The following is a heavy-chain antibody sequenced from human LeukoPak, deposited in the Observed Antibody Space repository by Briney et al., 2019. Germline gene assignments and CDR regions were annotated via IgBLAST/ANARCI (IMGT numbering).Heavy chain of an antibody. V-gene: IGHV4-39*01. CDR2: IYYTGSI. D-gene: IGHD1-14*01. CDR3: ASGSGYFFDY. CDR1: GGSISSDTYY. J-gene: IGHJ4*02. Sequence: PSETLSLTCTVSGGSISSDTYYWGWIRQPPGKGLEWIGNIYYTGSIYYSPSLKSRVTISVDTSKNQFSLKLSSVTAADTAVYYCASGSGYFFDYWGQGTLVTVSS.